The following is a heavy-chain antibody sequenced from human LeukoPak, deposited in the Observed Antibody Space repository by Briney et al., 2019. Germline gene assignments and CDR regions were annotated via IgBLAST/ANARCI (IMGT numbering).Heavy chain of an antibody. CDR2: IYHSGST. V-gene: IGHV4-4*02. CDR1: GGSISSSNW. D-gene: IGHD1-20*01. Sequence: SETLSLTCAVSGGSISSSNWWSWVRQPPGKGLEWIGEIYHSGSTNYNPSLKSRVTISVDTSKNQFSLKLSSVTAADTAVYYCARGRITGTTDYWGQGTLVTVSS. CDR3: ARGRITGTTDY. J-gene: IGHJ4*02.